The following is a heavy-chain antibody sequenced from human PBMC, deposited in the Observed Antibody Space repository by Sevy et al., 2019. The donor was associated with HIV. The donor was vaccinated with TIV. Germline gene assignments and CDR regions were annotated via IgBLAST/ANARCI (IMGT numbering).Heavy chain of an antibody. D-gene: IGHD3-22*01. J-gene: IGHJ4*02. CDR2: ISSSGSYI. CDR1: GFTFRSYT. Sequence: GGSLRLSCVASGFTFRSYTMKWVLQAPGKGLECVSSISSSGSYIYYADSVKGRFTISRDDAKNSLYLQMNTLRAEDAALYYCARVRPYDTRDFDYWGQGTLVTVSS. CDR3: ARVRPYDTRDFDY. V-gene: IGHV3-21*01.